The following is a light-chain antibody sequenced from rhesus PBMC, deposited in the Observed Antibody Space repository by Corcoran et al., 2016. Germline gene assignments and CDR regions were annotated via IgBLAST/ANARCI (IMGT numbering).Light chain of an antibody. CDR3: LQHNSYPLT. Sequence: DIQMTQSPSSLSASVGDKVTITCRSSHGIRSYSNWFQQKPGKATKLLFYAASILESGVPSMFSGSGSGTEVTLTIISLKPEDFAAYYCLQHNSYPLTFCQGTKLEIK. J-gene: IGKJ1*01. CDR2: AAS. V-gene: IGKV1-28*01. CDR1: HGIRSY.